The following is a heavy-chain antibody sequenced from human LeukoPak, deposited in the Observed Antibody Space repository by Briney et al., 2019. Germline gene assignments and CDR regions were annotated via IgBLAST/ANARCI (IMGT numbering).Heavy chain of an antibody. Sequence: GSLRLSCAASGFTFSSYGMHWIRQPPGKGLEWIGGMFHSGSTYYNPSLKSRVTISVDTSKNQFSLKLSSVTAADTAVFYCARESLVATGGWFDPWGQGTLVTVSS. D-gene: IGHD5-12*01. CDR1: GFTFSSYG. CDR2: MFHSGST. CDR3: ARESLVATGGWFDP. J-gene: IGHJ5*02. V-gene: IGHV4-38-2*02.